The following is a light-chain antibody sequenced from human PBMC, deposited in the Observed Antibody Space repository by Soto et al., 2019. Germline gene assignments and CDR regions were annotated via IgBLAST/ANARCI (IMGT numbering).Light chain of an antibody. J-gene: IGLJ1*01. CDR1: SSDVGGYNY. Sequence: QSLLTQPASVSGSPGQSITISCAGTSSDVGGYNYVSWYQQHPGKAPKLMIYEVSNRPSGVSNRFSGSKSGNTASLTISGLQAEDEADYYCSSYTSSSTPPYVFGTGTKV. CDR2: EVS. CDR3: SSYTSSSTPPYV. V-gene: IGLV2-14*01.